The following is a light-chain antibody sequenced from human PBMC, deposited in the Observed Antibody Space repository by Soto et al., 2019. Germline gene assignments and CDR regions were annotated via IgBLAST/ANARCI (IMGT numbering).Light chain of an antibody. CDR3: CSHSSSITWM. CDR2: EVT. J-gene: IGLJ3*02. V-gene: IGLV2-14*03. CDR1: SSDVGGYNF. Sequence: QSALTQTASVSGSPGQSITISCTGTSSDVGGYNFVSWYQQHPGKAPKLIIHEVTNRPSGVSGRFSGSKSGNTAFLTISGLQAEDEAVYYCCSHSSSITWMFGVGTKVTVL.